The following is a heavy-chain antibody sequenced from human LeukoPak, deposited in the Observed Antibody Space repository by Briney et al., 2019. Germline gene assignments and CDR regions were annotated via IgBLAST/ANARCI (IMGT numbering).Heavy chain of an antibody. J-gene: IGHJ4*02. V-gene: IGHV3-9*01. CDR1: GFTFDDYA. CDR3: AKDRYADTSLVPDY. D-gene: IGHD5-18*01. Sequence: PGRSLRLSCAASGFTFDDYAMHWVRQAPGKGLEWVSGISWSSGSIGYADSVKGRFTISRDNAKNSLYLQMNSLRAEDTALYYCAKDRYADTSLVPDYWGQGTLVTVSS. CDR2: ISWSSGSI.